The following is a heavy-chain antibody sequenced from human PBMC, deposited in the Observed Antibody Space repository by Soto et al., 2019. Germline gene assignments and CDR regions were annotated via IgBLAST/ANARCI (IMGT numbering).Heavy chain of an antibody. CDR1: GFIFSDYF. CDR3: VRDSARIVVVTNVDGDNCIDT. J-gene: IGHJ5*02. V-gene: IGHV3-11*06. Sequence: PGGSLRLSCAASGFIFSDYFMSWIRQAPGKGLEWVSFISGSSDNIKYADSVKGRFTISRDNAKNSLYLQMNSLRAEDTAVYYCVRDSARIVVVTNVDGDNCIDTWGPGTLVTVSS. CDR2: ISGSSDNI. D-gene: IGHD2-2*01.